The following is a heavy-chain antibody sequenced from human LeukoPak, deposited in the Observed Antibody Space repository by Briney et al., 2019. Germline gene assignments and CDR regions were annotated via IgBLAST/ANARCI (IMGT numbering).Heavy chain of an antibody. Sequence: NTSETLSLTCTVSGGSISSSSYYWGWIRQPPGKGLEWIGSIYYSGSTYYNPSLKSRVTISVDTSKNQFSLKLISVTATDTAVYYCARDYYDSPHAFDIWGQGTMVTVSS. CDR1: GGSISSSSYY. D-gene: IGHD3-22*01. CDR2: IYYSGST. V-gene: IGHV4-39*07. CDR3: ARDYYDSPHAFDI. J-gene: IGHJ3*02.